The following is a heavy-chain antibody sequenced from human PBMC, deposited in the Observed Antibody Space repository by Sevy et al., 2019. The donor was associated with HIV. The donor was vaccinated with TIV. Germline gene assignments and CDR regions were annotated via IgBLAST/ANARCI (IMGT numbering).Heavy chain of an antibody. CDR1: GFTLSSYA. CDR2: ISGSGGGT. J-gene: IGHJ3*02. Sequence: GGSLRLSCTASGFTLSSYAMSWVRQAPGKGLEWVSAISGSGGGTYYADSVKGRFTISRDNSKNTLYLQMNSLRAEDTAVYYCAKVGSGSSGWYGAFDIWGQGTMVTVSS. V-gene: IGHV3-23*01. CDR3: AKVGSGSSGWYGAFDI. D-gene: IGHD6-19*01.